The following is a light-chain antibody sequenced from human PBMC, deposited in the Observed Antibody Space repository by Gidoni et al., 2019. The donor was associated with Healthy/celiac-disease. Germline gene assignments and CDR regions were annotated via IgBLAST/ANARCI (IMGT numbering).Light chain of an antibody. CDR3: QQSYSTPWT. CDR2: AAS. CDR1: QSISSY. Sequence: IQMTQSPSSLPASVGDRVTITCRASQSISSYLNWYQQKPGKAPKLLIYAASSLQSGVPSRFSGSGSGTDFTLTISSLQPEDFATDYCQQSYSTPWTFGQXTKVEIK. J-gene: IGKJ1*01. V-gene: IGKV1-39*01.